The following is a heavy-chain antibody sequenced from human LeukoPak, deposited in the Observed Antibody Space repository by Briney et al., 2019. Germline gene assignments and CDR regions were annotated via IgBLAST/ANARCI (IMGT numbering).Heavy chain of an antibody. CDR2: IKSKTDGGTT. V-gene: IGHV3-15*01. J-gene: IGHJ4*02. D-gene: IGHD3-9*01. CDR1: GFTFSTYA. CDR3: TTNLASYWLYFFDY. Sequence: PGGSLRLSCEASGFTFSTYAMSWVRQAPGKGLEWVGRIKSKTDGGTTDYAAAVKDRFTISRDDSKNTLYLQMNSLKTEDTAVYYCTTNLASYWLYFFDYCGQGALVTVSS.